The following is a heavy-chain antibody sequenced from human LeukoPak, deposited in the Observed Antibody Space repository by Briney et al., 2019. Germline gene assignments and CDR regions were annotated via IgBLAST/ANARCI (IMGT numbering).Heavy chain of an antibody. Sequence: AASVKVSCKASGYIFTGYYMHWVRQAPGQGLEWMGWIDPNSGGTKSAQKFQGRVTMTRDTSISTVYMEVSRLSSDDTAVYYCARDPAADAFDIWGQGTMVTVSS. CDR3: ARDPAADAFDI. J-gene: IGHJ3*02. CDR2: IDPNSGGT. CDR1: GYIFTGYY. V-gene: IGHV1-2*02.